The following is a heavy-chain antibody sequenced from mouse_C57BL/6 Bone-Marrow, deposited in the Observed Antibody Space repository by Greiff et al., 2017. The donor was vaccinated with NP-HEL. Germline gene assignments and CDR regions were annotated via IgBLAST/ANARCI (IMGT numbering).Heavy chain of an antibody. Sequence: EVQLQQSVAELVRPGASVKLSCTASGFNIKNTYMHWVKQRPEQGLEWIGRIDPAIGNTKYAPKFQGKATITADTSSNTAYLQLSSLTSEDTAIYYCASIYYDFRYAMDYWGQGTSVTVSS. J-gene: IGHJ4*01. CDR3: ASIYYDFRYAMDY. V-gene: IGHV14-3*01. CDR2: IDPAIGNT. CDR1: GFNIKNTY. D-gene: IGHD2-4*01.